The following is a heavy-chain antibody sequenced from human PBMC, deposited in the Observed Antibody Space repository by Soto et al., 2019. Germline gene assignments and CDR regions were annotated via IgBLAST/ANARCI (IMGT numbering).Heavy chain of an antibody. CDR3: ARGIPPGGSLVRGADY. CDR1: GFTFSSYG. J-gene: IGHJ4*02. D-gene: IGHD3-10*01. CDR2: ILYDGSNK. Sequence: QVQLVESGGGVVQPGRSLRLSCAASGFTFSSYGMHWVRQAPGKGLEWVAVILYDGSNKYYADSVKGRFAISRDNSKNTLYLQMSSLRAEDTAVYYCARGIPPGGSLVRGADYWGQGTLVTVSS. V-gene: IGHV3-33*05.